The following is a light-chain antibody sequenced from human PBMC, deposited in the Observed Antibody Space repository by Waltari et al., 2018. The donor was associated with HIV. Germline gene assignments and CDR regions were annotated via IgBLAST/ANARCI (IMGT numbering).Light chain of an antibody. Sequence: SSALTQTPSVSVSPGQTATITCSGEAFPSRYAHWCHQRAGQAPFLVIYQDHKRPSGIPDRFSGSSSGTVLTLTISGVQTEDEGDYYCQTTDTNGVVVFGGGTKVTVL. J-gene: IGLJ2*01. CDR1: AFPSRY. CDR2: QDH. V-gene: IGLV3-25*03. CDR3: QTTDTNGVVV.